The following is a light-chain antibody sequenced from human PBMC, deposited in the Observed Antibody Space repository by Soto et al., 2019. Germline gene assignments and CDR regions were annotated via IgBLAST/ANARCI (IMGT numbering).Light chain of an antibody. V-gene: IGLV2-14*03. CDR2: VVS. CDR1: SSEVGGYNY. CDR3: SSYTTSNTRQIV. Sequence: SVLTQPASVSGAPGQSITISLTGTSSEVGGYNYVSWYQHHPGKAPKLMIYVVSNRPSGVSNRFSGSKSGNTASLTISGLQPEDEADYYCSSYTTSNTRQIVFGTGTKVTVL. J-gene: IGLJ1*01.